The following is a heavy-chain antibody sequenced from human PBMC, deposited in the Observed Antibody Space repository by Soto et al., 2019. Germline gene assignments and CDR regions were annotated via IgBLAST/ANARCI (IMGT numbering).Heavy chain of an antibody. CDR3: ARFPDFWSGYYTGAERWFDP. CDR1: GGSISSGGYY. CDR2: IYYSGST. J-gene: IGHJ5*02. Sequence: PSETLSLTCTVSGGSISSGGYYWSWIRQHPGKGLEWIGYIYYSGSTYYNPSLKSRVTISVDTSKNQFSLKLSSVTAADTAVYCCARFPDFWSGYYTGAERWFDPWGQGTLVTVSS. D-gene: IGHD3-3*01. V-gene: IGHV4-31*03.